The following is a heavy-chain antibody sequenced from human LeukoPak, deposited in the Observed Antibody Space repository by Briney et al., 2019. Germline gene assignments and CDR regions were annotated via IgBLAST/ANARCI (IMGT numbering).Heavy chain of an antibody. CDR3: ARDRWYYNGDY. CDR1: GYTFTGYY. D-gene: IGHD6-13*01. V-gene: IGHV1-2*02. Sequence: ASVKVSCXASGYTFTGYYMHGVRLAPGQGLEWMGWINPNSGSTNCAQKYQGRVTMTRDTSIRTAYMELSRLRSDDTAVYYCARDRWYYNGDYWGQGTLVTVSS. CDR2: INPNSGST. J-gene: IGHJ4*02.